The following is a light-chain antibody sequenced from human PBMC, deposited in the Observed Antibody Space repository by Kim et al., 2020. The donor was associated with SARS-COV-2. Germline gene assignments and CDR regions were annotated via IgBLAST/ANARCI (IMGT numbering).Light chain of an antibody. Sequence: SYELTQTPSVSVAPGKTAMITCGGNSIGGKSVHWYQQKPGQAPVLVMYYDRDRPSGIPERFSGSNSGNTATLIISRVEAGDEADYYCHVWDISSDSVVFGGGTQLTVL. CDR2: YDR. CDR1: SIGGKS. J-gene: IGLJ2*01. CDR3: HVWDISSDSVV. V-gene: IGLV3-21*04.